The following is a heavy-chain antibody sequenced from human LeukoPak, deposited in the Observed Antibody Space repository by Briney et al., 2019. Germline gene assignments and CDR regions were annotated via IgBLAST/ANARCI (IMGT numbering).Heavy chain of an antibody. CDR2: VSGSGNSA. Sequence: PGGSQRLSCTASGFTFSAYPMTWVRQAPGEGLEWISTVSGSGNSAYYTNSLRGRFTISRDNSKNTLYLRMVSLRAGDTAVYYCAKGATGEGTYFFDYWGQGILVTVSS. D-gene: IGHD1-1*01. CDR3: AKGATGEGTYFFDY. J-gene: IGHJ4*02. V-gene: IGHV3-23*01. CDR1: GFTFSAYP.